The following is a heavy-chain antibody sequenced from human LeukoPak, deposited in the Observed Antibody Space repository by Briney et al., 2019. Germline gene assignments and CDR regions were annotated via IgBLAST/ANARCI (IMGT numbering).Heavy chain of an antibody. D-gene: IGHD1-7*01. CDR3: ARRIKTATGTLVDY. CDR2: TYFRSKWDN. V-gene: IGHV6-1*01. Sequence: SQTLSLTCAISGDSVSSNSAAWSWFRQSPSRGLEWLGRTYFRSKWDNEYAAYVKSRITTTPATSRTKFSLQLNSVTPENTAVYYCARRIKTATGTLVDYWGQGTPVTVSS. CDR1: GDSVSSNSAA. J-gene: IGHJ4*02.